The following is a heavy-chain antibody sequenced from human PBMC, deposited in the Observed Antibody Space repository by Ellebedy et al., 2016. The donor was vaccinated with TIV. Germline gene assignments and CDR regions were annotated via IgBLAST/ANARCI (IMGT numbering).Heavy chain of an antibody. D-gene: IGHD3-10*01. CDR3: ARGRYGSGMSDLWTMGY. CDR2: IWYDGSNK. V-gene: IGHV3-33*01. CDR1: GFTFSSYG. J-gene: IGHJ4*02. Sequence: GESLKISXAASGFTFSSYGMHWVRQAPGKGLEWVAVIWYDGSNKYYADSVKGRFTISRDNSKNTLYLQMNSLRAEDTAVYYCARGRYGSGMSDLWTMGYWGQGTLVTVSS.